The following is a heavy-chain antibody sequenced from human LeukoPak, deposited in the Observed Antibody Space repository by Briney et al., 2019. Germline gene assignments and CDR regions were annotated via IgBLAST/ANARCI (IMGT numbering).Heavy chain of an antibody. Sequence: PGGSLRLSCGASGFTFSSYGMHWVRQAPGKGLEWVAFIRYDGSNKYYADSVKGRFTISRDNSKNTLYLQMNSLRAEDTALYYCARDSGTYYGSGTYGERFDPWGRGTLVTVSS. CDR3: ARDSGTYYGSGTYGERFDP. CDR1: GFTFSSYG. V-gene: IGHV3-30*02. CDR2: IRYDGSNK. J-gene: IGHJ5*02. D-gene: IGHD3-10*01.